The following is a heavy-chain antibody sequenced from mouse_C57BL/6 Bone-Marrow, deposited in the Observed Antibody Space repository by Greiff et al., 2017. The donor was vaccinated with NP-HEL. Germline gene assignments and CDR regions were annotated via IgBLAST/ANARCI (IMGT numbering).Heavy chain of an antibody. J-gene: IGHJ3*01. CDR2: INPGSGGT. V-gene: IGHV1-54*01. D-gene: IGHD1-1*01. CDR3: AREETVPYYGGFAY. Sequence: QVQLQQSGAELVRPGTSVKVSCKASGYAFTNYLIEWVKQRPGQGLEWIGVINPGSGGTNYNEKFKGKATLTADKSSSTAYMQLSSLTSEDSAVYFCAREETVPYYGGFAYWGQGTLVTVSA. CDR1: GYAFTNYL.